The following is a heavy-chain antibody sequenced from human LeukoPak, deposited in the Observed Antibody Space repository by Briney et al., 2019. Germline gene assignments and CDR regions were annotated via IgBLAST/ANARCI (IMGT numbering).Heavy chain of an antibody. D-gene: IGHD2-2*01. CDR2: IFPIFGTA. CDR3: ARDIVVVPAASGWFDP. J-gene: IGHJ5*02. V-gene: IGHV1-69*05. Sequence: SVKVSCKASGGTFSSYAISWVRQAPGQGLEWMGGIFPIFGTANYAQKFQGRVTITTDESTSTAYMELSSLRSEDTAVYYCARDIVVVPAASGWFDPWGQGTLVTVSS. CDR1: GGTFSSYA.